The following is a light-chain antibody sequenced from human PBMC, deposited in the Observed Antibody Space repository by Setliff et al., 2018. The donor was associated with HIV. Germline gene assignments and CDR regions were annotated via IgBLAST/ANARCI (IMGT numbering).Light chain of an antibody. CDR1: SRDVGGDNY. Sequence: QSVLTQPASVSGSPGQSITISCTGTSRDVGGDNYVSWDEDYPGKAPKFMIDDVTTRPSGVSNRFSGSKSGNTASLTISRLQAEDEADYFCCSYVTGSTYVYGTGTKVTVL. CDR3: CSYVTGSTYV. CDR2: DVT. V-gene: IGLV2-23*02. J-gene: IGLJ1*01.